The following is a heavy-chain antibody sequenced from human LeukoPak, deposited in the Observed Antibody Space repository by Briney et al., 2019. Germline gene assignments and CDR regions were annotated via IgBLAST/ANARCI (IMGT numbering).Heavy chain of an antibody. CDR1: GFTFSSYA. CDR2: ISGSGGST. J-gene: IGHJ5*02. V-gene: IGHV3-23*01. CDR3: AKDPDRSTPHNWFDP. Sequence: GGSLRLSCAASGFTFSSYAMSWVRQAPGKGLEWVSAISGSGGSTYYADSVKGGFTISRDNSKNTLDLQMNRLRTEDTGVNYCAKDPDRSTPHNWFDPWGQGTLVTVPS. D-gene: IGHD6-13*01.